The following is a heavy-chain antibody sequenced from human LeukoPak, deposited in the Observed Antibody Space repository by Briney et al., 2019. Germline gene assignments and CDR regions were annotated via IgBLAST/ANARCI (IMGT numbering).Heavy chain of an antibody. Sequence: GPLSFSCAAPGFPFGSYWMHWVRKPPGKGLVWPSRINSDGSSTSYADSVKGRFTISRDNAKNTLYLQMNSLRAEDTAVYYCARDHTIFGVALRYWGQGTLVTVSS. CDR1: GFPFGSYW. CDR2: INSDGSST. D-gene: IGHD3-3*01. J-gene: IGHJ4*02. CDR3: ARDHTIFGVALRY. V-gene: IGHV3-74*01.